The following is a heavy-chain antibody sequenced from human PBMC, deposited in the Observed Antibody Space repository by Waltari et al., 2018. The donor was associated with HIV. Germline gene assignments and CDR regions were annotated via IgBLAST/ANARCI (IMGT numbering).Heavy chain of an antibody. Sequence: QVQLIQSGAEGKKPGASVTVSCKASGYIFTTSYLNCVSKAPGQGLEWMGWNNPKDGANNDAHKVQGRDTVTRDTSMSTVYMERNNLKTDDAAVYYCAKDPHPRSSYDIRGDSWFDTWGQGTLVSVSS. V-gene: IGHV1-2*07. J-gene: IGHJ5*02. D-gene: IGHD3-16*01. CDR3: AKDPHPRSSYDIRGDSWFDT. CDR2: NNPKDGAN. CDR1: GYIFTTSY.